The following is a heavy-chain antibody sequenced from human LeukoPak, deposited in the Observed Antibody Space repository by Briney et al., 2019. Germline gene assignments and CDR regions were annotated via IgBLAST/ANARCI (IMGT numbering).Heavy chain of an antibody. D-gene: IGHD4-23*01. CDR1: GGSISSSSYY. Sequence: SETLSLTCAVSGGSISSSSYYWGWIRQPPGKGLEWIGSIYYSGSTYYNPSLKSRVTISVDTSKNQFSLKLSSVTAADTAVYYCARDPTTVVTPKEDSAFDIWGQGTMVTVSS. J-gene: IGHJ3*02. CDR2: IYYSGST. V-gene: IGHV4-39*07. CDR3: ARDPTTVVTPKEDSAFDI.